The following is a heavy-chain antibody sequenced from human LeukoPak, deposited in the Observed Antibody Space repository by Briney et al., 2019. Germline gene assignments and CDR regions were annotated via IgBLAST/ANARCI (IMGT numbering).Heavy chain of an antibody. D-gene: IGHD2-15*01. CDR3: ARFGYVAAVDL. J-gene: IGHJ4*02. CDR2: INPAGTET. CDR1: GFSFSAYW. V-gene: IGHV3-7*01. Sequence: GESLRLSCAASGFSFSAYWMTWVRQAPGTGLEWVANINPAGTETYYVDPVKGRFTISRDNAKNLLYLQMNSLRAEDTAVYYCARFGYVAAVDLWGQGTLVTVSS.